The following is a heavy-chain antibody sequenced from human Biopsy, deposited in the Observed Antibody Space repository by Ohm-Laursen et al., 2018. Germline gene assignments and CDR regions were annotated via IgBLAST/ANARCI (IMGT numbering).Heavy chain of an antibody. V-gene: IGHV3-33*08. J-gene: IGHJ4*02. CDR3: ARDAEEFDSSGPRFDY. Sequence: SLRLSCSASGFTFTNYTMNWVRQAPGKGLEWVAVIWSDGNNKYYADSVKGRFTISRDTSRNTLYMQMNSLRVEDTALYYCARDAEEFDSSGPRFDYWGQGTLVTVSS. CDR1: GFTFTNYT. D-gene: IGHD3-22*01. CDR2: IWSDGNNK.